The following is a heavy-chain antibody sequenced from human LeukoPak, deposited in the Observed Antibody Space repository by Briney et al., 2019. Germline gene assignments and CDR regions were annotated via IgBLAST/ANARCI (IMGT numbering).Heavy chain of an antibody. CDR3: AREGDSGYDSFFDY. V-gene: IGHV3-7*03. CDR1: GFTFSSYW. Sequence: GGSLRLSCAASGFTFSSYWRSWVRQAPGKGLEWVANIKQDGSEKYYVDSVKGRFTISRDNAKNSLYLQMNSVRAEDTAVYYCAREGDSGYDSFFDYWGQGTLVTVSS. CDR2: IKQDGSEK. D-gene: IGHD5-12*01. J-gene: IGHJ4*02.